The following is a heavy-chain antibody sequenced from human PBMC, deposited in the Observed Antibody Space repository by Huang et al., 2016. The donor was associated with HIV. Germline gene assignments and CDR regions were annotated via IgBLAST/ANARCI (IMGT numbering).Heavy chain of an antibody. CDR1: GFTFTNYA. CDR2: IGSSSSYI. CDR3: ARPQGDKVRGIIRSYYYYYGMDV. V-gene: IGHV3-21*06. J-gene: IGHJ6*02. D-gene: IGHD3-10*01. Sequence: EVQLVESGGGLVKPGGSLRLSCVASGFTFTNYAMNWVRQAPGKGLEWVSAIGSSSSYIYSADSGKCRFTISRDDAKNSLDLQMNSLRAEDTAVYYCARPQGDKVRGIIRSYYYYYGMDVWGRGTTVTVSS.